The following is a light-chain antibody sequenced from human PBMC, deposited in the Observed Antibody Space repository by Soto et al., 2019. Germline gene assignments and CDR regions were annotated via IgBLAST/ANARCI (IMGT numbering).Light chain of an antibody. CDR3: QQYNDWPPYT. J-gene: IGKJ2*01. Sequence: EIVMTQSPVTLSVSPGERATLSCRASQSVSRNLAWYQQRPGQAPRLLIFGASTRATGIPARFSGSGSGTAFTLTISSLQSEDFAVYYCQQYNDWPPYTFGQGTKLEIK. CDR1: QSVSRN. CDR2: GAS. V-gene: IGKV3-15*01.